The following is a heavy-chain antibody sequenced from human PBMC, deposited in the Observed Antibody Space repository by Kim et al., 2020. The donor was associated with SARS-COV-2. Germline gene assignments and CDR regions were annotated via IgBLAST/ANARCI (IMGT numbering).Heavy chain of an antibody. J-gene: IGHJ4*02. V-gene: IGHV4-31*03. Sequence: SETLSLTCTVSGGSISSGGYYWSWIRQHPGKGLEWIGYIYYSGSTYYNPSLKSRVTISVDTSKNQFSLKLSSVTAADTAVYYCASLKSQYSSGWLYYFDYWGQGTLVTVSS. D-gene: IGHD6-19*01. CDR1: GGSISSGGYY. CDR2: IYYSGST. CDR3: ASLKSQYSSGWLYYFDY.